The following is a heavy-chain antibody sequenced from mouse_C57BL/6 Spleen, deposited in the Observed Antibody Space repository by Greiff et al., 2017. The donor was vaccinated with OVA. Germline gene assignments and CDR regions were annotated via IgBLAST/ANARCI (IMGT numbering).Heavy chain of an antibody. V-gene: IGHV6-3*01. CDR2: IRLKSDNYAT. CDR1: GFTFSNYW. J-gene: IGHJ4*01. CDR3: TGPGYYSAMDY. D-gene: IGHD2-3*01. Sequence: EVKLVESGGGLVQPGGSMILSCVASGFTFSNYWMNWVRQSPEKGLEWVAQIRLKSDNYATHYAESVKGRFTISRDDSTSSVYLQMNNLSAEDTGIYYCTGPGYYSAMDYWGQGISVTVSS.